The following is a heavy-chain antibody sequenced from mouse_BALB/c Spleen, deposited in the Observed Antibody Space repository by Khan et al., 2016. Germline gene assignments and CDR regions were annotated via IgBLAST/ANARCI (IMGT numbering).Heavy chain of an antibody. D-gene: IGHD3-1*01. J-gene: IGHJ3*01. CDR1: GFNIKDTY. CDR2: IDPANGNT. CDR3: ARVLGVFAY. V-gene: IGHV14-3*02. Sequence: EVQLQESGAELVKPGASVKLSCTASGFNIKDTYMHWVKQRPEQGLEWIGRIDPANGNTKYDPKFQGKATITADTSSNTAYLQLSSLTSADTAVYYCARVLGVFAYWGQGTLVTVSA.